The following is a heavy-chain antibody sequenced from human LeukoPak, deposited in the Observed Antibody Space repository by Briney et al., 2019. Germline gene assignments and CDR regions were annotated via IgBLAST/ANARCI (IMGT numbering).Heavy chain of an antibody. J-gene: IGHJ4*02. Sequence: ASVKVSCKASGYTFTSYGISWVRQAPGQGLEWMGWISAYNGNTNYAQKLQGRVTMTTDTSTSTAYMELRSLRSDDTAVYYCARDDYYDSSGYPDYWGQGTLVTVSS. CDR1: GYTFTSYG. CDR3: ARDDYYDSSGYPDY. D-gene: IGHD3-22*01. CDR2: ISAYNGNT. V-gene: IGHV1-18*01.